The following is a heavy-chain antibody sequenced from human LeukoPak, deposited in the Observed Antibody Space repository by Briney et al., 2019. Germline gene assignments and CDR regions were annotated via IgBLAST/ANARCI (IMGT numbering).Heavy chain of an antibody. CDR3: VRSGAFGAHNY. Sequence: PGGSLRLSCAASGFTFNSYWMTWVRQAPGKGLEWVSSISNTGSYTYYLDSVKGRFTISRDNAKNSLYLQMNSLRAEDTAVYYCVRSGAFGAHNYWGQGTLVTVSS. V-gene: IGHV3-21*01. D-gene: IGHD4/OR15-4a*01. J-gene: IGHJ4*02. CDR2: ISNTGSYT. CDR1: GFTFNSYW.